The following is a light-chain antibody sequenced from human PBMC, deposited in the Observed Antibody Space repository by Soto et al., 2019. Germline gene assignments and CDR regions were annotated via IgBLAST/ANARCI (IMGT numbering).Light chain of an antibody. CDR1: SSDVGGYNS. CDR2: EGT. Sequence: QSVLTQPPSASGSPGQSVTISCTGTSSDVGGYNSVSWYQQHPGKAPKLMIYEGTKRPSGVPDRFSGSKSGNTASLTVSGLQAEDEADYYCSSHAGANKLVFGGGTKLTVL. J-gene: IGLJ2*01. CDR3: SSHAGANKLV. V-gene: IGLV2-8*01.